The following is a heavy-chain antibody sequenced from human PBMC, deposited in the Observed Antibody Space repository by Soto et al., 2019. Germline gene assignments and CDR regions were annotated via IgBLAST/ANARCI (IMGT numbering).Heavy chain of an antibody. J-gene: IGHJ4*02. V-gene: IGHV4-34*01. D-gene: IGHD2-15*01. CDR2: INHSGST. Sequence: TSETLSLTCAVYGGSFSGYYWSWIRQPPGKGLEWIGEINHSGSTNYNPSLKSRVTISVDTSKNQFSLKLSSVTAADTAVYYCARAPVAATPHFDYWGQGTLVTVSS. CDR1: GGSFSGYY. CDR3: ARAPVAATPHFDY.